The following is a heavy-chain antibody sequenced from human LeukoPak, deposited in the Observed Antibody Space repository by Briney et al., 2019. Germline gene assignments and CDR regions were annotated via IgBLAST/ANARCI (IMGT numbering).Heavy chain of an antibody. J-gene: IGHJ4*02. CDR2: INHSGST. CDR3: AKDRRSGYSYVLDGNDY. D-gene: IGHD5-18*01. V-gene: IGHV4-34*01. CDR1: GGSFSGHY. Sequence: PSETLSLTCAVYGGSFSGHYWSWIRQPPGKGLEWIGEINHSGSTNYNPSLKSRVTISVDTSKNQFSLKLSSVTAADTAVYYCAKDRRSGYSYVLDGNDYWGQGTLVTVSS.